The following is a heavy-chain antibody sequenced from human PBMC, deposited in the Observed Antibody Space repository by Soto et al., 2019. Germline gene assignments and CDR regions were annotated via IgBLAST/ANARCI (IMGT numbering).Heavy chain of an antibody. CDR3: ARGVRAGYYYYYMDV. J-gene: IGHJ6*03. CDR1: GFTFSSYG. Sequence: GGSLRLSCAASGFTFSSYGMHWVRQAPGKGLEWVAVIWYDGSNKYYADSVKGRFTISRDNSKNTLYLQMNSLRAEDTAVYYCARGVRAGYYYYYMDVWGKGTTVTVSS. V-gene: IGHV3-33*01. CDR2: IWYDGSNK.